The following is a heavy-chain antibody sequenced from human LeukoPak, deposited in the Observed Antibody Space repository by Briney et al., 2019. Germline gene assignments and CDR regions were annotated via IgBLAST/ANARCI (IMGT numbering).Heavy chain of an antibody. CDR1: GFTVITHD. CDR2: FYSDGNT. D-gene: IGHD1-14*01. V-gene: IGHV3-53*01. Sequence: GVSLTLSCAASGFTVITHDMTWVRQAPGKGLEWVSFFYSDGNTKYADSVQSRFTISRDNSKYTLYLEMNSLNPDDTAVYYCARGVEPLAANTLAYWGQGTLVTVSS. CDR3: ARGVEPLAANTLAY. J-gene: IGHJ4*02.